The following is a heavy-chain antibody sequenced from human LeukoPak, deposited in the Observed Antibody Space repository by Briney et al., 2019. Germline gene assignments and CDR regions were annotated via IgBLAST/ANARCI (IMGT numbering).Heavy chain of an antibody. V-gene: IGHV5-51*01. CDR3: ATTHYGGSPIPLFDY. CDR1: GYRFTSNW. Sequence: PGESLKISCKGSGYRFTSNWIGWVRQMPRKGLEWMGIIYPGDSDTRYSPSFQGQVTISADKSISTAYLQWSSLKASDTAMYYCATTHYGGSPIPLFDYWGQGTLVTVSS. CDR2: IYPGDSDT. D-gene: IGHD1-26*01. J-gene: IGHJ4*02.